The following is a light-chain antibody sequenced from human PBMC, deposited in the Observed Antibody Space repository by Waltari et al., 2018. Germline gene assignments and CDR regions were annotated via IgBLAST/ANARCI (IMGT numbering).Light chain of an antibody. CDR1: AFSQQF. CDR3: QSADTTDYVL. V-gene: IGLV3-25*03. Sequence: SSGLTQPPPMSVSPGLTARITCPADAFSQQFVHWYQQKPGQAPVMVICKDYERPSEIPERFSGSTSGTTGTLTISGVQAEDEADYYCQSADTTDYVLFGGGTSLTVL. J-gene: IGLJ2*01. CDR2: KDY.